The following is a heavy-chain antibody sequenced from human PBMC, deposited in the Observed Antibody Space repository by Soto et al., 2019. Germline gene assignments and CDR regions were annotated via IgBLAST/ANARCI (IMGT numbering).Heavy chain of an antibody. J-gene: IGHJ4*02. CDR1: GFTFNTFW. V-gene: IGHV3-7*03. D-gene: IGHD2-15*01. Sequence: GGSLRLSCAASGFTFNTFWMSWVRQSPGKGLEWVANIKHDGSETYYADSVKGRFTISRDNAKNSLFLQMNTLRTEDTAVYYCARDFAKNCSGSTCYPYAYWGQGALVTVSS. CDR2: IKHDGSET. CDR3: ARDFAKNCSGSTCYPYAY.